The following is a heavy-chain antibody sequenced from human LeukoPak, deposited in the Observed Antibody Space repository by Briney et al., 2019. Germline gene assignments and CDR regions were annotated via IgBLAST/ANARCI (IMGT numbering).Heavy chain of an antibody. D-gene: IGHD3-3*01. J-gene: IGHJ4*02. CDR3: ASGPPFLKYFEY. V-gene: IGHV3-23*01. CDR1: GFTFSTYV. Sequence: GGSLRLSCAASGFTFSTYVMNWFRQAPGKGLEWVSNISVGAEYIFYADSVKGRFTISRDDSSNALYLQMHSLRAEDTALYYCASGPPFLKYFEYWGQGTLVTVSS. CDR2: ISVGAEYI.